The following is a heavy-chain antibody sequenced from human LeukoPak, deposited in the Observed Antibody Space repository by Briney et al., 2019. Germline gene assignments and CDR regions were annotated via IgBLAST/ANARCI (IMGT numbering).Heavy chain of an antibody. J-gene: IGHJ4*02. CDR3: ARYDYGRSGFDY. Sequence: AGGSLRLSCAASGFTVSTNYMTWVRQAPGKGLEWVSVIYSGGTTYYADSVKGRFSISRDNSKNTSYLQMNSLRAEDTAVYYCARYDYGRSGFDYWGQGTLVTVSS. V-gene: IGHV3-66*01. D-gene: IGHD5-12*01. CDR2: IYSGGTT. CDR1: GFTVSTNY.